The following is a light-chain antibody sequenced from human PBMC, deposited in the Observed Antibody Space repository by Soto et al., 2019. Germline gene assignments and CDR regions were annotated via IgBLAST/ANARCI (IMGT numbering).Light chain of an antibody. J-gene: IGLJ1*01. Sequence: LTQPASVSGSPGQSITISCTGTSSDVGGYNYVSWYQQHPGKAPKLMIYDVSNRPSGVSNRFSGSKSGNTASLTISGLQAKDEADYYCCSYAGSSTLVFGTGTKVTV. CDR3: CSYAGSSTLV. CDR2: DVS. V-gene: IGLV2-23*02. CDR1: SSDVGGYNY.